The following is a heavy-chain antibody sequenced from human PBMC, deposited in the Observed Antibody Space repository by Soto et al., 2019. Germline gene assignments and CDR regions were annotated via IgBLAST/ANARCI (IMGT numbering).Heavy chain of an antibody. CDR3: ARWSARSFDY. CDR2: IYSGGST. D-gene: IGHD2-15*01. J-gene: IGHJ4*02. CDR1: GFTVSSNY. Sequence: GGSLRLSCAACGFTVSSNYMSWVRQAPGKGLEWVSAIYSGGSTYYADSVKGRFTISRDNSKNTLYLQMNSLRAEDTAVYYCARWSARSFDYWGQGTLVTVSS. V-gene: IGHV3-53*01.